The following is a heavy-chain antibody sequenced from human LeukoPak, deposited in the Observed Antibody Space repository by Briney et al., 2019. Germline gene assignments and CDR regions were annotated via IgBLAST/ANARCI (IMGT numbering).Heavy chain of an antibody. CDR1: GFIFSNHG. J-gene: IGHJ4*02. CDR2: IHYDGREQ. Sequence: PGGSLRLSCAASGFIFSNHGMHWVRQAPGKGLEWVSFIHYDGREQYYADSVKGRFTISRDNSKNTLYLQMNSLRAEDTAVYYCAKDRVDDSSGLGAHGYWGQGTLVTVSS. D-gene: IGHD3-22*01. CDR3: AKDRVDDSSGLGAHGY. V-gene: IGHV3-30*02.